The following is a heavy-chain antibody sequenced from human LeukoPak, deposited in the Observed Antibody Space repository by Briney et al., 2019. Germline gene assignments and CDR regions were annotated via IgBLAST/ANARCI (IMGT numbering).Heavy chain of an antibody. Sequence: ASVKVSCKASGYTFSSYGVSWERQAPGQWLEWMGWISAYNGNTNYAQKLQGRVTTTTDTSTSTAYMELRSLRSDDTAVYYCARDLELWNRGTFDYWGQGTLVTVSS. J-gene: IGHJ4*02. V-gene: IGHV1-18*01. D-gene: IGHD5-18*01. CDR2: ISAYNGNT. CDR3: ARDLELWNRGTFDY. CDR1: GYTFSSYG.